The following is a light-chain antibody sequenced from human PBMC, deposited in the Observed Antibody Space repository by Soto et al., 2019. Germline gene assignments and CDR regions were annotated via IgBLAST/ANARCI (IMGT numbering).Light chain of an antibody. CDR2: DAS. J-gene: IGKJ4*01. V-gene: IGKV3-11*01. CDR3: QQRSNWPLT. Sequence: ETVLTHSPATLSLSPCERATLSFRASQSVSSYLAWYQQKPGQAPRLLIYDASNRATGIPARFSGSGSGTDFTLTISSLEPADFAVYYCQQRSNWPLTFGGGTKVDIK. CDR1: QSVSSY.